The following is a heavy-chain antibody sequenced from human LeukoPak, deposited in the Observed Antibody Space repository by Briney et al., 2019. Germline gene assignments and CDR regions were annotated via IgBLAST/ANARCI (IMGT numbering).Heavy chain of an antibody. CDR1: GYTFTSYG. D-gene: IGHD1-26*01. J-gene: IGHJ6*02. Sequence: ASVKVSCKASGYTFTSYGINWVRQAPGQGLEWMGWISAYNGNTNYAQKLQGRVTMTTDTSTSTAYMELRSLRSDDTAVYYCARESSGSYQYYYYYGMDVWGQGTTVTVSS. CDR3: ARESSGSYQYYYYYGMDV. V-gene: IGHV1-18*01. CDR2: ISAYNGNT.